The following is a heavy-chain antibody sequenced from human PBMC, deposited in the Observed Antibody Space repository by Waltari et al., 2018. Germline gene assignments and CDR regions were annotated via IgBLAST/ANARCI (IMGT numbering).Heavy chain of an antibody. Sequence: QLQLQESGPGLVKPSETLSLTCTVSGGSISSSSYYWGWIRQPPGKGLEWIGSIYYSGSTNYNPSLKSRVTISVDTSKNQFSLKLSSVTAADTAVYYCARESIYYYDSSGYYPDYWGQGTLVTVSS. CDR3: ARESIYYYDSSGYYPDY. CDR1: GGSISSSSYY. J-gene: IGHJ4*02. CDR2: IYYSGST. D-gene: IGHD3-22*01. V-gene: IGHV4-39*07.